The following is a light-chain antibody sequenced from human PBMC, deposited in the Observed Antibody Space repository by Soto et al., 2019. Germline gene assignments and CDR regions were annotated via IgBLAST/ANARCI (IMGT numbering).Light chain of an antibody. CDR2: KVT. CDR3: SSYTSRNTRV. J-gene: IGLJ3*02. CDR1: SSDVGAYKY. Sequence: QSALTQHASVSGSPGQSISIACTGTSSDVGAYKYVSWYQQHPGNAPKLIIFKVTNRPSGVSNRFSGSQSGNTASLTISGLQAEDEANYYCSSYTSRNTRVFGGGTKLTVL. V-gene: IGLV2-14*01.